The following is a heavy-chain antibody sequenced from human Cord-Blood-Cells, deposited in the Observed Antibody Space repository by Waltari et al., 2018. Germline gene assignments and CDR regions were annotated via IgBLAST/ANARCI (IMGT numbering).Heavy chain of an antibody. CDR1: GGSISSYY. V-gene: IGHV4-59*08. J-gene: IGHJ4*02. CDR3: ARPHGSGSYYYFDY. CDR2: IYYRGST. Sequence: QVQLQESGPGLVKPSETLSLTCTVSGGSISSYYWSWIRQPPGKGLEGIGYIYYRGSTNSTPSRKSRVTISVDTSHDQFSLKRSSVTAADTAVYYCARPHGSGSYYYFDYWGQGTLVTVSS. D-gene: IGHD3-10*01.